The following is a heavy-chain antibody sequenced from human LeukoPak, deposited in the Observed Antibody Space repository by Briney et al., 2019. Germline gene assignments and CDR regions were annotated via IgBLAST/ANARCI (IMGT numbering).Heavy chain of an antibody. J-gene: IGHJ3*02. CDR1: GGSIRNYY. CDR2: IYSTGTT. V-gene: IGHV4-59*01. CDR3: ARDGAFDI. Sequence: SETLSLTCTVSGGSIRNYYWSWIRQPPGKGLQWIGYIYSTGTTNYNPSLKSRLTISVDTSKNQFSLKLTSVTAADTAIYYCARDGAFDIWGRGTMVTVSP.